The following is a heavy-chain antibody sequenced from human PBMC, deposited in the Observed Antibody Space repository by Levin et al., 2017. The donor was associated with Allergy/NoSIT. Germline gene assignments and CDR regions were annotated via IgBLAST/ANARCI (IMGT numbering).Heavy chain of an antibody. J-gene: IGHJ6*02. CDR1: GFNFSNYN. Sequence: GESLKISCAASGFNFSNYNMNWVRQTPGKGLEWVSFISGSSTYISYADSVKGRFTVSRDNAKNSLFMQLNSLRAEDTAVYYCARSGLRGYYYGMDVWGQGTTVTVSS. CDR2: ISGSSTYI. D-gene: IGHD3-10*01. CDR3: ARSGLRGYYYGMDV. V-gene: IGHV3-21*01.